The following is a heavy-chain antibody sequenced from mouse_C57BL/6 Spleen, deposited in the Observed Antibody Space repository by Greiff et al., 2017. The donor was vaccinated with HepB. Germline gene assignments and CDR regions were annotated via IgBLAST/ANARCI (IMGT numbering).Heavy chain of an antibody. CDR2: INPSSGYT. Sequence: QVQLKESGAELAKPGASVKLSCKASGYTFTSYWMHWVKQRPGQGLEWIGYINPSSGYTKYNQKFKDKATLTADKSSSTAYMQLSSLTYEDSAVYYCARSAQLTGTWFAYWGQGTLVTVSA. J-gene: IGHJ3*01. CDR3: ARSAQLTGTWFAY. V-gene: IGHV1-7*01. CDR1: GYTFTSYW. D-gene: IGHD4-1*01.